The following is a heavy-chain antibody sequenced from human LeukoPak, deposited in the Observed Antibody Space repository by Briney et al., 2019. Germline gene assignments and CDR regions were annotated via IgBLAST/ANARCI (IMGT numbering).Heavy chain of an antibody. CDR1: GFTSSSYS. Sequence: GGSLRLSCAASGFTSSSYSMNWVRQAPGKGLEWVSSISSSSSYIYYADSVKGRFTISRDNSKNTLYLQMNGLRPEDTAVYYCARDGGDKTAHYGDQFDEWGQGTLVTVSS. V-gene: IGHV3-21*01. CDR2: ISSSSSYI. D-gene: IGHD3-9*01. J-gene: IGHJ4*02. CDR3: ARDGGDKTAHYGDQFDE.